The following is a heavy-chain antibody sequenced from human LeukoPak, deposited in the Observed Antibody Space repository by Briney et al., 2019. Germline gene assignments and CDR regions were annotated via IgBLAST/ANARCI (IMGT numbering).Heavy chain of an antibody. J-gene: IGHJ4*02. CDR1: GFTFSSYE. D-gene: IGHD6-19*01. Sequence: GGSLRLSCAASGFTFSSYEMNWVRQAPGKGLEWVSYISSSGSTIYYADSVKGRFTISRDNAKNSLYLQMNSLRAEDTAVYYCARFSSGWLLVDYRGQGTLVTVSS. CDR3: ARFSSGWLLVDY. V-gene: IGHV3-48*03. CDR2: ISSSGSTI.